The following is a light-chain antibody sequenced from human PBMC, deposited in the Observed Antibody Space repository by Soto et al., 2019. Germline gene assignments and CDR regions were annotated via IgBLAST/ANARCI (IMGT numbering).Light chain of an antibody. CDR2: DAS. CDR1: QSVSTY. V-gene: IGKV3-11*01. Sequence: EIVLTQSPATLSLSPGERATLSCRASQSVSTYLAWYQQKPGQAPRLLIYDASTRATGIPARFIGSGSGTDFTLTISSLEPEDFAVYYWQQRSNWPLLTFGGGTKVEIK. CDR3: QQRSNWPLLT. J-gene: IGKJ4*01.